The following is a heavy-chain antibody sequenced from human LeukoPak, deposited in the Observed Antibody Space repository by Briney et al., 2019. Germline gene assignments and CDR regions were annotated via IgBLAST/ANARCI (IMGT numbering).Heavy chain of an antibody. V-gene: IGHV3-23*01. J-gene: IGHJ4*02. D-gene: IGHD6-13*01. Sequence: PGGSLRLSCAASGFPLSSYAMSWVRQGPGKGLEWVAATSSSDPGTYHADSVKGRFTISRDNAKKLLYLQMISLRTEDTAVYYCAKDPRRYSRTGGYFDYWGQGTLVTVSS. CDR3: AKDPRRYSRTGGYFDY. CDR2: TSSSDPGT. CDR1: GFPLSSYA.